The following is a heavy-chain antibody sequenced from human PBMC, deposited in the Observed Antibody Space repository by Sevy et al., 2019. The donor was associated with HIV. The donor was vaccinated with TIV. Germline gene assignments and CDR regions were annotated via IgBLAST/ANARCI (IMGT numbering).Heavy chain of an antibody. CDR2: IYSGGST. J-gene: IGHJ4*02. V-gene: IGHV3-53*01. CDR3: ASRDYGGNSGVFDY. D-gene: IGHD4-17*01. Sequence: GGSLRLSCAASGFTVSSNYMSWVRQAPGKGLEWVSVIYSGGSTYYADSVKGRFTISRDNSKNTLYLQMNSLSAEDTAVYYCASRDYGGNSGVFDYWGQGTLVTVSS. CDR1: GFTVSSNY.